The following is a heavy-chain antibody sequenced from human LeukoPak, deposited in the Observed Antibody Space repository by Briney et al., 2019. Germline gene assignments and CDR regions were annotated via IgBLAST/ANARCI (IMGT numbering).Heavy chain of an antibody. V-gene: IGHV3-33*08. CDR3: ATDAGHWFDP. CDR2: IWYDGNNK. Sequence: GGSLRLSCAASGFTVSSNYMNWVRQAPGKGLEWVAVIWYDGNNKYYADSVKGRFTISRDNSKNTLFLQMNSLRAEDTAVYYCATDAGHWFDPWGQGTLVTVSS. CDR1: GFTVSSNY. J-gene: IGHJ5*02.